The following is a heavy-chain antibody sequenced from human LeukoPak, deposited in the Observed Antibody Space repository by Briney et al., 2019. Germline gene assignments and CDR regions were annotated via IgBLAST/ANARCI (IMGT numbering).Heavy chain of an antibody. CDR2: ILPVFGKA. D-gene: IGHD1-7*01. CDR1: XGTFSTXT. Sequence: AXXGTFSTXTISWVRQAPGQGLEWMGGILPVFGKANYAQKFQGRVTITADESTSTAYMEMSRLRAEDTAMYYCAXXXGTTWYYFDYWGQGTLVTVSS. CDR3: AXXXGTTWYYFDY. J-gene: IGHJ4*02. V-gene: IGHV1-69*01.